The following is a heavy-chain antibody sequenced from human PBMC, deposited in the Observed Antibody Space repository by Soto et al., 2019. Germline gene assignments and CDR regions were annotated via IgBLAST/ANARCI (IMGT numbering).Heavy chain of an antibody. V-gene: IGHV1-18*01. J-gene: IGHJ6*02. D-gene: IGHD3-10*01. Sequence: QVQLVQSGAEVKKPGASVKVSCKASGYTFTSYGISWVRQAPGQGLEWMGWISAYNGNTNYAQKLQGRVTMTTDTSTSTAYMELRGLRSDDTAVYYCARDRSLYYGSGSYYNTYYYGMDVWGQGTTVTVSS. CDR2: ISAYNGNT. CDR1: GYTFTSYG. CDR3: ARDRSLYYGSGSYYNTYYYGMDV.